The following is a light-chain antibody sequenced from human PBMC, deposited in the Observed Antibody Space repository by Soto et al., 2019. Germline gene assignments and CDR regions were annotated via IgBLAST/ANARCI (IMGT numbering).Light chain of an antibody. CDR1: QSISSY. CDR3: QQSYSTPLIT. J-gene: IGKJ5*01. Sequence: DIQMTQSPSSQSASVGDRVTITCRASQSISSYLNWYQQKPGKAPKLLIYAASSLQSGVPSRFSGSGSGTDFTLTISSLQPEDFATYYCQQSYSTPLITIGQGTRLEIK. V-gene: IGKV1-39*01. CDR2: AAS.